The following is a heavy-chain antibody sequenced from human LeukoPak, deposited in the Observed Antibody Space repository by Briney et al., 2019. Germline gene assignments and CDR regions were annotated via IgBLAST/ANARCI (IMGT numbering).Heavy chain of an antibody. D-gene: IGHD6-19*01. Sequence: PSETLSLTCAVYGGSFSGYYWSWIRQPPGKGLEWIGEINHSGSTNYNLSLKSRVTISVDTSKNQFSLKLSSVTAADTAVYYCARGRTVAGRHYYYGMDVWGQGTTVTVSS. J-gene: IGHJ6*02. CDR3: ARGRTVAGRHYYYGMDV. CDR1: GGSFSGYY. CDR2: INHSGST. V-gene: IGHV4-34*01.